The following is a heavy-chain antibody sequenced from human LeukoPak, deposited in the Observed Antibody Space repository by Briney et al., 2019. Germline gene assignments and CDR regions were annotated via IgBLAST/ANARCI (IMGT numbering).Heavy chain of an antibody. D-gene: IGHD1-26*01. CDR1: GYSFTSYW. CDR3: ARPLVGATMSDYYYGMDV. V-gene: IGHV5-51*01. Sequence: GESLKISCKGSGYSFTSYWIGWVRQMPGKGLEWMGIIYPGDSDTRYSPSFQGQVTISADKSISTAYLQWSSLKASDTAMYYCARPLVGATMSDYYYGMDVWGQGTTVTVSS. J-gene: IGHJ6*02. CDR2: IYPGDSDT.